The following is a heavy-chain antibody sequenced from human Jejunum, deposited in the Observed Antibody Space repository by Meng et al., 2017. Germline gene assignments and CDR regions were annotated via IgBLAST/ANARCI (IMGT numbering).Heavy chain of an antibody. V-gene: IGHV3-74*01. CDR1: GFTFSYYW. D-gene: IGHD3-22*01. Sequence: GASLKISCAASGFTFSYYWMHWVRQAPGKVLSWVSRITNDGSSTRYADSGKGRFTISRDNAKNTLYLQMDSLRAEDTAVYFCASDSGRGRYYHDSSAYYGDAFDIWGHGTTVTVSS. CDR3: ASDSGRGRYYHDSSAYYGDAFDI. J-gene: IGHJ3*02. CDR2: ITNDGSST.